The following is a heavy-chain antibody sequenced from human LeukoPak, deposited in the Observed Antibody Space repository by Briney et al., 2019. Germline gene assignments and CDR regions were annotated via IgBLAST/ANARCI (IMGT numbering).Heavy chain of an antibody. CDR2: IIPIFGTA. J-gene: IGHJ6*02. CDR1: ENIFSSYA. V-gene: IGHV1-69*05. D-gene: IGHD3-10*01. CDR3: ARELVFGESHGMDV. Sequence: SVKVSCKASENIFSSYAINWVRQAPGQGLEWMGGIIPIFGTANYPQNFQGRVTITTEESTSTAYMELSSLRSDDTAVYYCARELVFGESHGMDVWGQGTTVTVSS.